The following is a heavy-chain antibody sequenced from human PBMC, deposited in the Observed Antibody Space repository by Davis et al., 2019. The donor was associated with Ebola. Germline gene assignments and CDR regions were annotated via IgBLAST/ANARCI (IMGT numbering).Heavy chain of an antibody. J-gene: IGHJ4*02. CDR1: GFTFSSYS. D-gene: IGHD3-16*02. CDR2: ISSSSSTI. V-gene: IGHV3-48*02. Sequence: GESLKISCAASGFTFSSYSMNWVRQAPGKGLEWVSYISSSSSTIYYADSVKGRFTISRDNAKNSLYLQMNSLRDEDTAVYYCARDRYDYVWGSYRYTFDYWGQGTLVTVSS. CDR3: ARDRYDYVWGSYRYTFDY.